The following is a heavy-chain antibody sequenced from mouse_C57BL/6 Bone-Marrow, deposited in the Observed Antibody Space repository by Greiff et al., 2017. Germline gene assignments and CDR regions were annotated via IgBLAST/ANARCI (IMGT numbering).Heavy chain of an antibody. CDR2: LYPVSGET. CDR1: GSTFTDHI. J-gene: IGHJ3*01. CDR3: GKIYYDDDKDWFAY. Sequence: QVQLQQSGAELASPGASVTLSCKASGSTFTDHIMTWVKKRPGQGLEWIGRLYPVSGETNYNQPFMGKATFSVDRSSSTVYMGVNSLTSEDPAVYYCGKIYYDDDKDWFAYWVQGTLVTVSA. D-gene: IGHD2-4*01. V-gene: IGHV1-11*01.